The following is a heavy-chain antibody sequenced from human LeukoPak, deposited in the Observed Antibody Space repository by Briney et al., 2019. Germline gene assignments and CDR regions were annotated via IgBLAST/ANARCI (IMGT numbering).Heavy chain of an antibody. CDR2: ISAYNGNT. CDR1: GYTFTSYG. D-gene: IGHD1-26*01. V-gene: IGHV1-18*01. CDR3: AREGTVGATTRVAALDY. Sequence: ASVKVSCKASGYTFTSYGISWVRQAPGQGLEWMGWISAYNGNTNYAQKLQGRVTMTTDTSTSTAYMELRSLRSDDTAVYYCAREGTVGATTRVAALDYWGQGTLVTVSS. J-gene: IGHJ4*02.